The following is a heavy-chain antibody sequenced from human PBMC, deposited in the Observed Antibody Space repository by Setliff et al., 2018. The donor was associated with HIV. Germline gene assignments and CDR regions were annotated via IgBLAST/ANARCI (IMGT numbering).Heavy chain of an antibody. CDR3: ARGYEGSSPGGAFDI. V-gene: IGHV4-34*01. CDR2: INHSGSA. J-gene: IGHJ3*02. CDR1: GGSFSGYY. Sequence: SETLSLTCAVYGGSFSGYYWSWIRQSPGKGLEWIGEINHSGSANYNPSLKSRVTISVDTSKNQFSVKLTSVTAADTTVYYCARGYEGSSPGGAFDIWGQGTTVTVSS. D-gene: IGHD2-15*01.